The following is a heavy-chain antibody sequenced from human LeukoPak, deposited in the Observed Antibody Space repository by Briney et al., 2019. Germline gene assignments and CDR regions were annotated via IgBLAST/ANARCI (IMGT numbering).Heavy chain of an antibody. J-gene: IGHJ3*01. D-gene: IGHD6-19*01. Sequence: GASVKVSCKASGYTFTDSYMHWVRQAPGQGLECMGIINPSSDKTNYAQKFQGRVTMTRDISTSTVYMELNSLRFEDTAVYYCARDLRTIAVTGIGAFDVWGQGTKVTVSS. CDR3: ARDLRTIAVTGIGAFDV. CDR1: GYTFTDSY. V-gene: IGHV1-46*01. CDR2: INPSSDKT.